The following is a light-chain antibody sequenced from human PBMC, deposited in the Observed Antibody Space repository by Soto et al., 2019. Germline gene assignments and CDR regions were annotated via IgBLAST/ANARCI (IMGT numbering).Light chain of an antibody. Sequence: PGERATLSCRASQSVSRNSLAWYQQQPGQAPRLLIYGASSRATDIPDRFSGSGSGTDFTLIVSRLEPEDFAVYFWQQYGTSPPTFGPGTKVDIK. CDR2: GAS. CDR3: QQYGTSPPT. J-gene: IGKJ3*01. V-gene: IGKV3-20*01. CDR1: QSVSRNS.